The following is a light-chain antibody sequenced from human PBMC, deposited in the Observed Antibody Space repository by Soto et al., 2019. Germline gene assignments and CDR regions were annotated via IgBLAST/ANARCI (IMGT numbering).Light chain of an antibody. J-gene: IGKJ1*01. V-gene: IGKV1-5*03. CDR2: KAS. CDR1: QSISTW. Sequence: DIQMTQSPSTLSASVGDRVTITCRASQSISTWLAWYHQIPGKAPKLLIYKASSLESGVPSRFSGSGSGTEFTLTISSLQPDDFATYYCQQYHSYPWTFGQGTKVDIK. CDR3: QQYHSYPWT.